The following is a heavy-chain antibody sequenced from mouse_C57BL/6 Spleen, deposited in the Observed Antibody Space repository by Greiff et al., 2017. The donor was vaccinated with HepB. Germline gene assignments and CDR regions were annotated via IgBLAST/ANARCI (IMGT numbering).Heavy chain of an antibody. V-gene: IGHV1-82*01. CDR3: ANYYGSSYVSAMDY. Sequence: QVQLQQSGPELVKPGASVKISCKASGYAFSSSWMNWVKQRPGKGLEWIGRIYPGDGDTNYNGKFKGKATLTADKSSSTAYMQLSSLTSEDSAVYFCANYYGSSYVSAMDYWGQGTSVTVSS. D-gene: IGHD1-1*01. CDR1: GYAFSSSW. CDR2: IYPGDGDT. J-gene: IGHJ4*01.